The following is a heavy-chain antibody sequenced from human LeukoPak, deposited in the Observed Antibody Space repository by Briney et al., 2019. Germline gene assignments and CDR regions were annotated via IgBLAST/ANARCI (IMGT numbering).Heavy chain of an antibody. J-gene: IGHJ4*02. CDR2: MYYSGST. D-gene: IGHD1-26*01. V-gene: IGHV4-39*01. CDR3: ARGSGSYQPLDY. Sequence: SETLSLTCTVSGGSISSSSYYWGWIRQPPGKGLEWIGTMYYSGSTYYNPSLKSRVTISVDTSKNQFSLKLSSVTAADTAVYYCARGSGSYQPLDYWGQGTLVTVSS. CDR1: GGSISSSSYY.